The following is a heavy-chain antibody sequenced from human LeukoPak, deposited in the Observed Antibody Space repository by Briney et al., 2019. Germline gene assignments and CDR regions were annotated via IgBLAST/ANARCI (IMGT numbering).Heavy chain of an antibody. CDR2: IKQDGSET. V-gene: IGHV3-7*01. CDR1: GFTFSSYW. Sequence: GGSLRLSCAASGFTFSSYWMSWVRQAPGKGLEWVANIKQDGSETYYVDSVKGRFTISRDNAKNTLYLQMNSLRAEDTAVYYCARGQAYYYDSSGYYSDAFDIWGQGTMVTVSS. CDR3: ARGQAYYYDSSGYYSDAFDI. J-gene: IGHJ3*02. D-gene: IGHD3-22*01.